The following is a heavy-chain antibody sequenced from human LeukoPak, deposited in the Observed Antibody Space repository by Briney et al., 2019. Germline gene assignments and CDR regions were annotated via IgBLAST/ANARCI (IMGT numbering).Heavy chain of an antibody. CDR3: ARPYYDFWSGPNRGSFDY. D-gene: IGHD3-3*01. V-gene: IGHV3-21*01. CDR1: GFTFSSYA. Sequence: GGSLRLSCAASGFTFSSYAMSWVRQAPGKGLEWVSSISSSSSYIYYADSVKGRFTISRDNAKNSLYLQMNSLRAEDTAVYYCARPYYDFWSGPNRGSFDYWGQGTLVTVSS. J-gene: IGHJ4*02. CDR2: ISSSSSYI.